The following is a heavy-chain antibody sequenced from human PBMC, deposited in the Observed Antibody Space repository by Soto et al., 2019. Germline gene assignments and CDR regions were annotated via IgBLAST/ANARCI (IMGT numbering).Heavy chain of an antibody. V-gene: IGHV4-31*11. Sequence: SETLSLTCAISGGSSSANHWSWIRQHPGKGLEWLGYIYYSGSTYYNPSLKSRVTISVDTSKNQFSLKLSAVTAADTAVYYCARDRRGYGADYIYYYYGMDVWGQGTTVTVS. D-gene: IGHD4-17*01. CDR2: IYYSGST. CDR3: ARDRRGYGADYIYYYYGMDV. CDR1: GGSSSANH. J-gene: IGHJ6*02.